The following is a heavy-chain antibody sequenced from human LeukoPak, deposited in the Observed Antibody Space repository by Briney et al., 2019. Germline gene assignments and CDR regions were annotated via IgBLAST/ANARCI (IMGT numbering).Heavy chain of an antibody. Sequence: SETLSLTCAVYGGSFSGYYWSWIRQPPGKGLEWIGEINHSGSTNYNPSLKSRVTISVDTSKNQFSLKLSSVTAADTAVYYCASSYSSSWHYFDYWGQGTLVTVSS. CDR3: ASSYSSSWHYFDY. V-gene: IGHV4-34*01. CDR1: GGSFSGYY. CDR2: INHSGST. D-gene: IGHD6-13*01. J-gene: IGHJ4*02.